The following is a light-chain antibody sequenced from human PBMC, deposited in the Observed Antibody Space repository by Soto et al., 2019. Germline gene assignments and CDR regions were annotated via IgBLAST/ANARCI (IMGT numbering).Light chain of an antibody. CDR1: SSNIGAGYD. V-gene: IGLV1-40*01. Sequence: QSVLTLPPSVSGAPGQRVTISCTGSSSNIGAGYDVHWYQQLPGTAPKLLIYGNSNRPSGVPDRFSGSKSGTSASLAITGLQAEDEADYYCQSYDSSLSGWVFGGGTKVTVL. CDR3: QSYDSSLSGWV. J-gene: IGLJ3*02. CDR2: GNS.